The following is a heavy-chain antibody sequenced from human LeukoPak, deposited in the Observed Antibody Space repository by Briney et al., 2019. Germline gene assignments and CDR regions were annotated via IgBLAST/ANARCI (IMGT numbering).Heavy chain of an antibody. V-gene: IGHV1-69*05. CDR1: GGTFSSYA. J-gene: IGHJ4*02. Sequence: SVKVSCKASGGTFSSYAISWVRQAPGQGLEWMGGIIPIFGTANYAQKFQGRVTITTDESTSTAYMELSSPRSEDTAVYYCARGSGYCSSTSCYPLYFDYWGQGTLVTVSS. D-gene: IGHD2-2*01. CDR3: ARGSGYCSSTSCYPLYFDY. CDR2: IIPIFGTA.